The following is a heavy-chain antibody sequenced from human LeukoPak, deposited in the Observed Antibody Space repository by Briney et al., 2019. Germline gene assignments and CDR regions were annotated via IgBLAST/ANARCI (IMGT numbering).Heavy chain of an antibody. CDR3: ARAYGIAVAGTDFWDY. V-gene: IGHV1-18*01. Sequence: GASVKVSCKASGYTFTSYGISWVRQAPGQGLEWMGWISAYNGNTNYAQKFQGRVTITADESTSTAYMELSSLRSEDTAVYYCARAYGIAVAGTDFWDYWGQGTLVTVSS. CDR1: GYTFTSYG. CDR2: ISAYNGNT. D-gene: IGHD6-19*01. J-gene: IGHJ4*02.